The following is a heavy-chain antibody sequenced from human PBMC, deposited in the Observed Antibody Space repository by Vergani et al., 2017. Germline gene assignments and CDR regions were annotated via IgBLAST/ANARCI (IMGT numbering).Heavy chain of an antibody. D-gene: IGHD6-6*01. J-gene: IGHJ5*02. CDR2: ISWNSNSI. CDR1: GFTSAGYA. CDR3: AKDLGTSSGGSWFDP. Sequence: EVQLEESGGGLVLPGRSLRLSCVASGFTSAGYAMHWVRQAPGKGLEWVSGISWNSNSICYADSVKGRFTISRDNAKNSLYLQMNSLRAEDTALYYCAKDLGTSSGGSWFDPWGQGTLVTVSS. V-gene: IGHV3-9*02.